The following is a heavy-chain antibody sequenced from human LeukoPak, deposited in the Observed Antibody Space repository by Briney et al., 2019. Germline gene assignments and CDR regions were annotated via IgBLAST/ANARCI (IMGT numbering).Heavy chain of an antibody. CDR2: IIPILGIA. D-gene: IGHD3-22*01. V-gene: IGHV1-69*04. Sequence: ASVKVSCKASGGTFSSYAISWVRQAPGQGLEWMGRIIPILGIANYAQRFQGRVTITADKSTSTAYMELSSLRSEDTAVYYCARDHSSGYYYSYYYGMDVWGQGTTVTVSS. CDR1: GGTFSSYA. CDR3: ARDHSSGYYYSYYYGMDV. J-gene: IGHJ6*02.